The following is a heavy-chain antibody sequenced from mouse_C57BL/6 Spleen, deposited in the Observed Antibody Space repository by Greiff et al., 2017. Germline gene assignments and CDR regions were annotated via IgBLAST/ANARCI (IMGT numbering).Heavy chain of an antibody. D-gene: IGHD2-4*01. CDR3: AREMITHYYAMDY. CDR1: GYSITSGYY. Sequence: EVKLVESGPGLVKPSQSLSLTCSVTGYSITSGYYWNWIRQFPGNKLEWMGYISYDGSNNYNPSLKNRISITRDTSKNQFFLKLNSVTTEDTATYYCAREMITHYYAMDYWGQGTSVTVSS. J-gene: IGHJ4*01. V-gene: IGHV3-6*01. CDR2: ISYDGSN.